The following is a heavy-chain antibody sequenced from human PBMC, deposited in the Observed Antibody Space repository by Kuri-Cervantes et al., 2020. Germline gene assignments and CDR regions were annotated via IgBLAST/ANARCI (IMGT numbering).Heavy chain of an antibody. V-gene: IGHV3-9*01. CDR1: GFTFDDFA. J-gene: IGHJ6*02. D-gene: IGHD6-19*01. CDR3: AKEQWLNGMDV. CDR2: ISWNSGSI. Sequence: LSLPCAASGFTFDDFAMHWVRQAPGKGLEWVSGISWNSGSIGYADSVKGRFTISRDNAKNSLYLQMNSLRAEDTALYYCAKEQWLNGMDVWGQGTTVTVSS.